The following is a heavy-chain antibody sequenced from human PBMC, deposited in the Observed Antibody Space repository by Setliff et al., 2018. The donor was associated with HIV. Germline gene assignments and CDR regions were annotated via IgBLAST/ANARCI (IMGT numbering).Heavy chain of an antibody. V-gene: IGHV1-69*02. CDR1: GSTFNSHT. Sequence: WASVKVSCKASGSTFNSHTINWVRQAPGQGLDWMGRIIPILGVANYAQRFQGKVTITADKSTSTAYMELTSLRFDDTAMYYCVRGVQSPPHYSYYYMDVWGEGTMVTVSS. CDR3: VRGVQSPPHYSYYYMDV. CDR2: IIPILGVA. D-gene: IGHD3-3*01. J-gene: IGHJ6*03.